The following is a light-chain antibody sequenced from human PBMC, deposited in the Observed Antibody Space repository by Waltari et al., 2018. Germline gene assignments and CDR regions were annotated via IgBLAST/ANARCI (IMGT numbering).Light chain of an antibody. CDR2: AAS. Sequence: IQLTQSPSFLSASVGDRVTITCRASQAIRTYLAWYQQKPGKPPEVLISAASALQRGVPARFSGSGSGTEFTLTISSLQPEDFATYYCQQHNSYPLTFGGGTKVQIK. J-gene: IGKJ4*01. CDR3: QQHNSYPLT. V-gene: IGKV1-9*01. CDR1: QAIRTY.